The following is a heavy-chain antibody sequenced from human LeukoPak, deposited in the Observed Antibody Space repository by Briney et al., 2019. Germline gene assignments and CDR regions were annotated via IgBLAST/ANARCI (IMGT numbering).Heavy chain of an antibody. V-gene: IGHV1-18*01. CDR3: ARDLLDMPTIFGS. J-gene: IGHJ4*02. Sequence: ASVKVSCKASGYTFTRYGISWVRQAPGQGLEWMGWVSSNNANTDYAQKFQGRVTMTTDTSTNTAYMELRNLRSDDTAVYYCARDLLDMPTIFGSWGQGTLVTVSS. CDR1: GYTFTRYG. CDR2: VSSNNANT. D-gene: IGHD5-24*01.